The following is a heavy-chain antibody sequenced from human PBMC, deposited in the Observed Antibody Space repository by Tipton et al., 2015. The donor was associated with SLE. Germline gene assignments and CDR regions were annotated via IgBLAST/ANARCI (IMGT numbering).Heavy chain of an antibody. J-gene: IGHJ4*02. D-gene: IGHD6-13*01. CDR3: ARRRGSSWYEDYFDY. CDR1: YGSITSSRYY. CDR2: IDYDWTT. Sequence: TLSLTCSVSYGSITSSRYYWAWIRQPPGKGLEWIGSIDYDWTTYYNPSLKSRVTISVDPSKNQFSLSLTSVAAADTAVYYCARRRGSSWYEDYFDYWGQGTLVTVSS. V-gene: IGHV4-39*07.